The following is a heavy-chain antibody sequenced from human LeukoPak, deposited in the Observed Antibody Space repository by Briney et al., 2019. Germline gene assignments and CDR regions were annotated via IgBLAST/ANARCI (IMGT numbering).Heavy chain of an antibody. CDR2: IYSGGST. V-gene: IGHV3-53*01. Sequence: GGSLRLSGAASGFTVSSNYMSWVRQAPGKGLEWVSVIYSGGSTYYADSVKGRFTISRDNSKNTLYLQMNSLRAEDTAVYYCARVDGGGIDYWGQGTLVTVSS. D-gene: IGHD3-16*01. CDR1: GFTVSSNY. CDR3: ARVDGGGIDY. J-gene: IGHJ4*02.